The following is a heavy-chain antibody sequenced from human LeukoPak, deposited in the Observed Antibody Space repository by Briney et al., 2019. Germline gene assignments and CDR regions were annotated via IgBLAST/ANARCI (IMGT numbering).Heavy chain of an antibody. CDR2: IWYDGNNK. V-gene: IGHV3-33*01. CDR1: GFTFSSFG. Sequence: GRSLRLSCAASGFTFSSFGRHWVRQAPGKGLEWVAVIWYDGNNKYYADSVKGRFTISRGNSKNTLYLQMNSLRAEDTAVYYCARAFTSTGYYYVEYWGQGTLVTVSS. J-gene: IGHJ4*02. CDR3: ARAFTSTGYYYVEY. D-gene: IGHD3-22*01.